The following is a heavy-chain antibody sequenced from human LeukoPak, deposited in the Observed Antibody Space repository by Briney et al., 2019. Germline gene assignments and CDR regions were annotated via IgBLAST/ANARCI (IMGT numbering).Heavy chain of an antibody. CDR3: ARHEVGHCSSTSCYSFDY. CDR2: IYYSGST. D-gene: IGHD2-2*02. J-gene: IGHJ4*02. CDR1: SGSISSYY. V-gene: IGHV4-59*08. Sequence: PSETLSLTCTVSSGSISSYYWSWIRQPPGKGLEWIGYIYYSGSTNYNPSLKSRVTISVDTSKNQFSLKLSSVTAADTAVYYCARHEVGHCSSTSCYSFDYWGQGTLVTVSS.